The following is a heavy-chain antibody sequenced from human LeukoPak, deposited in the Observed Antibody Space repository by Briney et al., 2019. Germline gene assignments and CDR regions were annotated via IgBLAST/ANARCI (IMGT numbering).Heavy chain of an antibody. CDR3: ARGDDSSGWYDHFDY. D-gene: IGHD6-19*01. CDR1: GGSFSGYY. J-gene: IGHJ4*02. Sequence: SETLSLTCAVYGGSFSGYYWSWIRQPPGKGLEWIGEINHSGSTNYNPSLKSRVTISVDTSKNQFSLKLGSVTAADTAVYYCARGDDSSGWYDHFDYWGQGTLVTVSS. V-gene: IGHV4-34*01. CDR2: INHSGST.